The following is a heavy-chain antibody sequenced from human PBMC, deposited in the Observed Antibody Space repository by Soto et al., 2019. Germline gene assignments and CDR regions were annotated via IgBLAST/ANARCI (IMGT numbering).Heavy chain of an antibody. V-gene: IGHV1-46*01. D-gene: IGHD6-13*01. J-gene: IGHJ6*02. CDR3: ARILEQQLVRGNPVHYYGMDV. CDR2: INPSGGST. CDR1: GYTFTSYY. Sequence: ASVKVSCKASGYTFTSYYMHWVRQAPGQGLEWMGIINPSGGSTSYAQKFQGRVTMTRDTSTSTVYMELSSLRSEDTAVYYCARILEQQLVRGNPVHYYGMDVWGQGTTVTVSS.